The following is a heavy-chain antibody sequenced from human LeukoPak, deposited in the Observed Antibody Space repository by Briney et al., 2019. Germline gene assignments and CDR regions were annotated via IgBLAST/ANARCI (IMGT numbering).Heavy chain of an antibody. D-gene: IGHD3-9*01. V-gene: IGHV3-11*01. J-gene: IGHJ6*03. Sequence: GGSLRLSCAASGFTFSDYYMSWIRQAPGKALEWVSYISSSGSTIYYADSVKDRFTISRDNAKNSLYLQMNSLRAEDTAVYYCARLSSIFCYYMDVWGKGTTVTISS. CDR1: GFTFSDYY. CDR3: ARLSSIFCYYMDV. CDR2: ISSSGSTI.